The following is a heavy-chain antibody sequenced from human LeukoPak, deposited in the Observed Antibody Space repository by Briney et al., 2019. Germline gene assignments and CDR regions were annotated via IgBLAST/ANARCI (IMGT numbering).Heavy chain of an antibody. J-gene: IGHJ3*02. CDR1: GFTFSSYE. CDR3: ARSLWGHLDDSGYHGRATFDT. D-gene: IGHD3-22*01. V-gene: IGHV3-48*03. Sequence: PGGSLRLSCAASGFTFSSYEMNWVRQAPGKGLEWVSHIDATGTIIYYADSVKGRFTISRDNAKKSLYLQMNSLRAEDTAIYYCARSLWGHLDDSGYHGRATFDTWGQGTMVIVSS. CDR2: IDATGTII.